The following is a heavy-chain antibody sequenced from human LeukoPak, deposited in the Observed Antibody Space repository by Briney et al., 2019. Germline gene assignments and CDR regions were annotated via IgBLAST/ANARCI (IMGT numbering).Heavy chain of an antibody. Sequence: PGGSLRLSCAASGFTFSNYWMTWVRQAPGKGLEWVAKIKDDGSEESYVDSVEGRFSISRDHSKDSLDLQMNTLRHDDTAIYYCARVSASKSTRNRDRGHWGPSVLERDHSYHFMDVWGKGTTVIVSS. V-gene: IGHV3-7*01. CDR3: ARVSASKSTRNRDRGHWGPSVLERDHSYHFMDV. D-gene: IGHD5-24*01. J-gene: IGHJ6*03. CDR2: IKDDGSEE. CDR1: GFTFSNYW.